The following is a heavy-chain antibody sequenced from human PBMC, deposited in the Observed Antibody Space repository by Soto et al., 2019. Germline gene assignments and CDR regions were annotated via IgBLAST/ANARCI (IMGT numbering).Heavy chain of an antibody. Sequence: RASVKVSCKASGYTFTSYGISWVRQAPGQGLEWMGWISAYNGNTNYAQKLQGRVTMTTDTSTSTAYMELRSLRSDDTAVYYCTRSPGDSSGYYPIPWGQGXLVTVSS. D-gene: IGHD3-22*01. V-gene: IGHV1-18*04. CDR3: TRSPGDSSGYYPIP. J-gene: IGHJ5*02. CDR2: ISAYNGNT. CDR1: GYTFTSYG.